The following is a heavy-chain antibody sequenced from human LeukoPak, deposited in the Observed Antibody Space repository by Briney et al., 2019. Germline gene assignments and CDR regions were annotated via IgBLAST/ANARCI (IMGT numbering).Heavy chain of an antibody. CDR3: AKDIVGGGDDY. CDR2: IQEDGKKG. CDR1: GFTFTKFW. D-gene: IGHD2-21*02. V-gene: IGHV3-7*01. J-gene: IGHJ4*02. Sequence: GESLRLSCEASGFTFTKFWMSWVRQAPGKGLEWVANIQEDGKKGNYVDSVRGRFTISRDNAKNSIYLQMNSLRVEDTAVYYCAKDIVGGGDDYWGQGTLVIVSS.